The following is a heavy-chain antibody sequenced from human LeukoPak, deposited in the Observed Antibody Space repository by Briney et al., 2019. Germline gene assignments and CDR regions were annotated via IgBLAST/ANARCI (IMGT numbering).Heavy chain of an antibody. CDR2: ISFDGSNK. CDR3: ARAYCSTTRCHLDY. Sequence: GRSLRLSCAAPGFPFRSYDMHWVRQAPGKGLEWVALISFDGSNKSYADSVKGRFTISRDNSKNTLYLQMNSLRAEDTAVYYCARAYCSTTRCHLDYWGQGTLVTVSS. V-gene: IGHV3-30-3*01. J-gene: IGHJ4*02. CDR1: GFPFRSYD. D-gene: IGHD2-2*01.